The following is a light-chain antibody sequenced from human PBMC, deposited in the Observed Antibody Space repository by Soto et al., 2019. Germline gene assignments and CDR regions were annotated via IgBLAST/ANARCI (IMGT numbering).Light chain of an antibody. CDR3: FSYAGTGSVV. Sequence: QSALTQPASVSGSPGQSIAISCTGTSSDVGGYNYVSWHQQHPGKAPKVLISVVSNRPSGVSNRFSGSKSGNTASLTISGLQAEDEADYYCFSYAGTGSVVFGGGTKLTVL. V-gene: IGLV2-14*01. CDR2: VVS. J-gene: IGLJ2*01. CDR1: SSDVGGYNY.